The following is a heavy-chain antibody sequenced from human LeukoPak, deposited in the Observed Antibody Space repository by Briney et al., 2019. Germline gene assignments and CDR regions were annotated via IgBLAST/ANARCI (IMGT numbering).Heavy chain of an antibody. CDR2: IRYDGSNK. CDR3: AKDQYYYDSSGYYYPGY. V-gene: IGHV3-30*02. D-gene: IGHD3-22*01. J-gene: IGHJ4*02. Sequence: GGSLRLSCAASGFTFSSYSMNWVRQAPGKGLEWVAFIRYDGSNKYYADSVKGRFTISRDNSKNTLYLQMNSLRAEDTAVYYCAKDQYYYDSSGYYYPGYWGQGTLVTVSS. CDR1: GFTFSSYS.